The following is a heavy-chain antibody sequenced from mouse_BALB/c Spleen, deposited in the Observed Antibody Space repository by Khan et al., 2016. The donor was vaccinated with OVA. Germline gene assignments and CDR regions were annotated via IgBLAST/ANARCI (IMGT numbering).Heavy chain of an antibody. D-gene: IGHD2-4*01. CDR2: IYPGNGNT. Sequence: VQLQESEPELVKPGASVRISCKASGYTFTSYYIHWVKQRPGQGLEWIGWIYPGNGNTKFNEKFKGKATLTADKSSSTAYMQLSSLTSEDSAVYFCARDDYFVGDAMDYWGQGTSVTVSS. CDR3: ARDDYFVGDAMDY. J-gene: IGHJ4*01. V-gene: IGHV1S56*01. CDR1: GYTFTSYY.